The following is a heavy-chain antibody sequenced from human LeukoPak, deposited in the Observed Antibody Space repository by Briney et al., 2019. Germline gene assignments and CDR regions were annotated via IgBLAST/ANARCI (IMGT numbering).Heavy chain of an antibody. CDR3: ARDYIELNSGSYPIDY. J-gene: IGHJ4*02. V-gene: IGHV3-30*01. Sequence: GRSLRLSCAASGFTFSSYAMHWVRQAPGKGLEWVAVISYDGSNKYYADSVKGRFTISRDNSKNTLYLQMNSLRAEDTAVYYCARDYIELNSGSYPIDYWGQGTLVTVSS. CDR1: GFTFSSYA. CDR2: ISYDGSNK. D-gene: IGHD1-26*01.